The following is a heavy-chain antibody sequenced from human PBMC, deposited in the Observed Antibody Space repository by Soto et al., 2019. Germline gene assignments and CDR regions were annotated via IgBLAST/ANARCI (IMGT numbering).Heavy chain of an antibody. Sequence: PSETLTLTCTASAGSVSSGRYYWSWIRQPPGKGLEWIGYIYYSGSTNYNPSLKSRATISVDTSKNQFSLKLSSVTAADTAVYYCARVIVGATIGAFDIWGQGTMVT. CDR1: AGSVSSGRYY. V-gene: IGHV4-61*01. CDR3: ARVIVGATIGAFDI. D-gene: IGHD1-26*01. J-gene: IGHJ3*02. CDR2: IYYSGST.